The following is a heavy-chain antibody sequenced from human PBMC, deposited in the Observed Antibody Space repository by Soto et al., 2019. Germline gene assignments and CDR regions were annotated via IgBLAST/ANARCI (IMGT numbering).Heavy chain of an antibody. Sequence: GGSLRLSCSASGFTFSSYAMHWVRQAPGKGLEYVSAISSNGGSTYYAGSVKGRFTISRDNSKNTLYLQMSSLRAEDTAVYYCVSGGSSSLSIYGMDVWGQGTTVTVSS. D-gene: IGHD2-15*01. J-gene: IGHJ6*02. V-gene: IGHV3-64D*06. CDR1: GFTFSSYA. CDR3: VSGGSSSLSIYGMDV. CDR2: ISSNGGST.